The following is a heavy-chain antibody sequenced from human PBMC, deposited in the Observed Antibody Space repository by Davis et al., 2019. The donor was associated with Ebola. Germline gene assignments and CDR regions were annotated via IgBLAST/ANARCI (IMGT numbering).Heavy chain of an antibody. CDR1: GYTFTSYG. Sequence: AASVKVSCKASGYTFTSYGISWVRQAPGQGLEWMGWISAYNGNTGYAQKFQGRVTMTRNTSISTAYMELSSLRSEDTAVYYCARGLAGYDILTGYYIWWFDPWGQGTLVTVSS. D-gene: IGHD3-9*01. J-gene: IGHJ5*02. CDR3: ARGLAGYDILTGYYIWWFDP. V-gene: IGHV1-8*02. CDR2: ISAYNGNT.